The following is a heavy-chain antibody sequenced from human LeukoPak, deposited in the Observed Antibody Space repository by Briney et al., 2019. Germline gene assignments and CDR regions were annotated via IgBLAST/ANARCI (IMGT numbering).Heavy chain of an antibody. Sequence: ASVKVSCKASGYNFTSYGISWVRQAPGQGLEWMGWISAYNGNTNYAQKLQGRVTMTTDTSTSTAYMELRSLRSDDTAVYYCARANYYDSSGYYPVVVGDLDYWGQGTLVTVSS. CDR3: ARANYYDSSGYYPVVVGDLDY. J-gene: IGHJ4*02. CDR2: ISAYNGNT. D-gene: IGHD3-22*01. V-gene: IGHV1-18*01. CDR1: GYNFTSYG.